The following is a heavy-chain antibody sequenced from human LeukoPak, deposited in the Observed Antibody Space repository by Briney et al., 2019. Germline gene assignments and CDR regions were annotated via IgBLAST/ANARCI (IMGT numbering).Heavy chain of an antibody. D-gene: IGHD6-19*01. V-gene: IGHV3-23*01. Sequence: GGSLRLSCAASGFTFSSYWMSWARQAPGKGLEWVSGISGSGDSTYYADSVKGRFTISRDNSKNTLYLQMNSLRAEDTAVYYCARRSGIAVAGAFDYWGQGTLVTVSS. CDR1: GFTFSSYW. CDR3: ARRSGIAVAGAFDY. J-gene: IGHJ4*02. CDR2: ISGSGDST.